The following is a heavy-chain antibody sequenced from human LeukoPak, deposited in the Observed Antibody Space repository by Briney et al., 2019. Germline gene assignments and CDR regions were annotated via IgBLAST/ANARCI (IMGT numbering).Heavy chain of an antibody. V-gene: IGHV5-51*01. CDR2: IYPGDSDT. Sequence: GESLKISCNASGYTFTTHWIGWVRQMPGKGLEWMGIIYPGDSDTRYSPSFQGQVTISADKSITTAYLQWSSLKASDTAMYYCARQGLGSVVVPAVDYWGQGTLVTVSS. CDR3: ARQGLGSVVVPAVDY. D-gene: IGHD2-2*01. CDR1: GYTFTTHW. J-gene: IGHJ4*02.